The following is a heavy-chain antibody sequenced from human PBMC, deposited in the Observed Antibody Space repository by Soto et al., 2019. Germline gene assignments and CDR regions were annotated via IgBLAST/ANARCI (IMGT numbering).Heavy chain of an antibody. J-gene: IGHJ2*01. CDR3: FFFQAEDGIRDVRSVSAFLLNRSSDL. D-gene: IGHD3-10*02. V-gene: IGHV4-34*01. CDR2: IYHSGST. Sequence: GKRLEWIGEIYHSGSTNYNPSLKSLVSISVDTSKNQFSLKLSSVTAADTAVYYFFFFQAEDGIRDVRSVSAFLLNRSSDL.